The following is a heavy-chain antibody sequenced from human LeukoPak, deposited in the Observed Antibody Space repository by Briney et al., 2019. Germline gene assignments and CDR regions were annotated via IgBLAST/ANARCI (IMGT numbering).Heavy chain of an antibody. D-gene: IGHD6-25*01. Sequence: GGSLRLSCAASGFTFSSYWMHWVRQAPGKGLVWVSRINTDGSSTSYADSVRGRFTISRDNAKNTLYLQMNSLRVEDTAVYYCARTESGYARNWGQGTLVTVSS. V-gene: IGHV3-74*01. CDR2: INTDGSST. CDR3: ARTESGYARN. CDR1: GFTFSSYW. J-gene: IGHJ4*02.